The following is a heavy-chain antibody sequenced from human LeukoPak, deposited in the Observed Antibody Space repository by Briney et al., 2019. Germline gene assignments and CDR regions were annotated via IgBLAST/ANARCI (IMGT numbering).Heavy chain of an antibody. CDR3: ATLGSLYDILTGYYVWGFSFDY. CDR2: ISYDGSNK. J-gene: IGHJ4*02. V-gene: IGHV3-30*03. Sequence: GGSLRLSCEASGFTFSTYIMTWVRQAPGKGLEWVAVISYDGSNKYYADSVKGRFTIPRDNSKNTLYLQMNSLRAEDTAVYYCATLGSLYDILTGYYVWGFSFDYWGQGTLVTVSS. CDR1: GFTFSTYI. D-gene: IGHD3-9*01.